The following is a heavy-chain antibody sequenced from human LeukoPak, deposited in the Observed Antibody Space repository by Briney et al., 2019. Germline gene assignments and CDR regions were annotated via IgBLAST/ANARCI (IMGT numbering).Heavy chain of an antibody. V-gene: IGHV4-59*01. CDR1: GGSFSGYY. D-gene: IGHD3-22*01. Sequence: KTSETLSLTCAVYGGSFSGYYWSWIRQPPGKGLEWIGYIYYSGSTNYNPSLKSRVTISVDTSKNQFSLKLSSVTAADTAVYYCARCDSSAFYYWGQGTLVTVSS. J-gene: IGHJ4*02. CDR3: ARCDSSAFYY. CDR2: IYYSGST.